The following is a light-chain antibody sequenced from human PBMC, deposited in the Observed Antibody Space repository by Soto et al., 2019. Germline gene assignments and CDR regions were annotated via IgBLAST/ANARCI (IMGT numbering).Light chain of an antibody. CDR3: QQRHSYPIT. CDR1: QGISNY. J-gene: IGKJ5*01. V-gene: IGKV1-9*01. Sequence: DLQLTQSPSFLSASVGDRVTITCRASQGISNYLAWYHQKPGKAPKLLIHTASTLQSGVPSRFSGSGSGTEFTLTISSLQPEDFATYYCQQRHSYPITFGQGTRLETK. CDR2: TAS.